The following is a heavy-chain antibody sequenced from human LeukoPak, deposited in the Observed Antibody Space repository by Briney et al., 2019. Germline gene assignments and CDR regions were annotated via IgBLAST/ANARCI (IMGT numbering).Heavy chain of an antibody. CDR1: GGSISSYY. CDR2: IYYSGST. J-gene: IGHJ6*02. Sequence: SETLSLTCTVSGGSISSYYWSWIRQPPGKGLEGIGYIYYSGSTNYNPSLKSRVTISVDTSKNQFSLKLSSVTAAYTAVYYCAREVGYYGSGSYRYYYYYGIDVWGQGTTVTVSS. CDR3: AREVGYYGSGSYRYYYYYGIDV. V-gene: IGHV4-59*01. D-gene: IGHD3-10*01.